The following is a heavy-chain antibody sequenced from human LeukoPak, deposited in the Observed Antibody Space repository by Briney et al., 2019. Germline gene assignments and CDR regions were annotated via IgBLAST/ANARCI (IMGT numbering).Heavy chain of an antibody. CDR2: IYHSGNT. CDR3: ARAFVVVTRVGYFDL. V-gene: IGHV4-39*07. J-gene: IGHJ2*01. Sequence: PSETLSLTCTVSGGSINRNNYYWGWIRQPPGTGLEWIGYIYHSGNTYYNPSLKSRVTISVDTSKNQFSLKLSSVTAADTAVYYCARAFVVVTRVGYFDLWGRGTLVTVSS. D-gene: IGHD2-21*02. CDR1: GGSINRNNYY.